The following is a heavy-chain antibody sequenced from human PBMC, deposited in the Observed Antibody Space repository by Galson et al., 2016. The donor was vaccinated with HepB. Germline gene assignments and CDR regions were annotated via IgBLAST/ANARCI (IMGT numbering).Heavy chain of an antibody. CDR2: INPINGAT. D-gene: IGHD2-15*01. Sequence: SVKVSCKASGYTFTDSYIHWVRQAPGQGLEWMGWINPINGATNYAQRFQGRVTMARDTSISTANMELSRLRSDDTALYYCARSHCSGDSCYWYYDLWGRGTLVTVSS. J-gene: IGHJ2*01. CDR1: GYTFTDSY. V-gene: IGHV1-2*02. CDR3: ARSHCSGDSCYWYYDL.